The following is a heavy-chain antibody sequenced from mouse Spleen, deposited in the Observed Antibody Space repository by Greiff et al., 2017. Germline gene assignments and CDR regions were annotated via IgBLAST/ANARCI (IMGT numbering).Heavy chain of an antibody. J-gene: IGHJ3*01. V-gene: IGHV5-6*01. Sequence: EVMLVESGGDLVKPGGSLKLSCAASGFTFSSYGMSWVRQTPDKRLEWVATISSGGSYTYYPDSVKGRFTISRDNAKNTLYLQMSSPKSEDTAMYYCARQDGPFAYWGQGTLVTVSA. CDR1: GFTFSSYG. D-gene: IGHD2-3*01. CDR2: ISSGGSYT. CDR3: ARQDGPFAY.